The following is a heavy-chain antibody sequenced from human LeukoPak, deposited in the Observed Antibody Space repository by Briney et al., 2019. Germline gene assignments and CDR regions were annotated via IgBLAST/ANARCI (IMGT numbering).Heavy chain of an antibody. D-gene: IGHD5-24*01. J-gene: IGHJ4*02. V-gene: IGHV3-9*01. CDR1: GFTFDDYA. CDR2: ISWNSGSI. Sequence: PGRSLRLSCAASGFTFDDYAMHWVRQAPGKGLEWVSGISWNSGSIGYADSVKGRFTISRDNAKNSLYLQMNSLRAEDTALYYCAAQRWLQFSRAGDPDYWGQGTLVTVSS. CDR3: AAQRWLQFSRAGDPDY.